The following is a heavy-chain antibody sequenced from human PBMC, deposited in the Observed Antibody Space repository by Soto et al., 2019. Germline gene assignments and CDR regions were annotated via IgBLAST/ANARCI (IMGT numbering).Heavy chain of an antibody. D-gene: IGHD2-8*02. V-gene: IGHV1-3*04. CDR2: INTANGKT. J-gene: IGHJ4*02. CDR3: ARESTGLSFDH. CDR1: GYTFSRYG. Sequence: QVQLIPSGAEVEKPGASVKVSCKASGYTFSRYGMHWVRQAPGQGLEWMGWINTANGKTGYSEKFQGRVTITRDTSATTVYMELHSLRSEDTATYYCARESTGLSFDHGGQGILVTVSS.